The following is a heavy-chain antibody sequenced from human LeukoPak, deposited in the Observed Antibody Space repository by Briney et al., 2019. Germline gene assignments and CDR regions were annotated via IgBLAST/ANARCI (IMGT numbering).Heavy chain of an antibody. J-gene: IGHJ6*02. CDR3: ARDRRMAGPYYYYGMDV. CDR2: ISYDGSIK. D-gene: IGHD5-24*01. CDR1: GFIFSSYA. V-gene: IGHV3-30*04. Sequence: GGSLRLSCAASGFIFSSYAMHWVRQAPGKGLEWVAVISYDGSIKYYADSVKGRFTISRDNSKNTLYLQMNSLRAEDTAVYYCARDRRMAGPYYYYGMDVWGQGTTVTVSS.